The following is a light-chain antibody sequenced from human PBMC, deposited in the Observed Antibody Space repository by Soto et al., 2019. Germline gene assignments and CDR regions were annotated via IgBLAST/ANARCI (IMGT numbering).Light chain of an antibody. CDR3: QQYGGSSGT. J-gene: IGKJ1*01. Sequence: EIVLTQSPGTLSLSPGERATLSCRASQSVSSNYLAWYQQKPGQAPRLLIYGVSSRATGIPDRFSGSGSGTDFILTISRLEPEDFAVYYCQQYGGSSGTFGQGTKVEIK. CDR1: QSVSSNY. CDR2: GVS. V-gene: IGKV3-20*01.